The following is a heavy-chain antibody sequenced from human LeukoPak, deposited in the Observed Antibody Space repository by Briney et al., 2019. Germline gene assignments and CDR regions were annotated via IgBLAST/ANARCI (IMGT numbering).Heavy chain of an antibody. CDR2: IYYSGST. CDR1: GGSISSSSYY. D-gene: IGHD1-26*01. CDR3: ARRSRLYYSDY. V-gene: IGHV4-39*07. Sequence: SETLSLTCTVSGGSISSSSYYWGWIRQPPGKGLEWIGSIYYSGSTNCNPSLKSRVTISVDTSKNQFSLKLSSVTAADTAVYYCARRSRLYYSDYWGQGTLVTVSS. J-gene: IGHJ4*02.